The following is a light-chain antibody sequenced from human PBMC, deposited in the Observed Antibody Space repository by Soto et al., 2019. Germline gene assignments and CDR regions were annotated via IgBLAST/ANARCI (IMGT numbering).Light chain of an antibody. CDR1: SRHSSYA. CDR2: LNSDGSH. Sequence: QPVLTQSPSASASLGASVKLTCTLSSRHSSYAIAWHQQQPEKGPRYLMKLNSDGSHSKGDGIPERFSGSSSGAERYLTISSLQSEDEADYYCQTWGTGTPVFGTGTKVTVL. J-gene: IGLJ1*01. CDR3: QTWGTGTPV. V-gene: IGLV4-69*01.